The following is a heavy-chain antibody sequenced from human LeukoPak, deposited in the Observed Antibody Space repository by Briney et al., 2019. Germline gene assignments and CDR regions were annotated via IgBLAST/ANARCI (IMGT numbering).Heavy chain of an antibody. D-gene: IGHD3-22*01. Sequence: ASVKASCKASGYTFTSYDINWVRQATGQGLEWMGWMNPNSGNTGYAQKFQGRVTMTRNTFISTAYMELSSLRSEDTAVYYCARYYYYDSSGYYQSYTDYWGQGTLVTVSS. J-gene: IGHJ4*02. CDR1: GYTFTSYD. CDR2: MNPNSGNT. CDR3: ARYYYYDSSGYYQSYTDY. V-gene: IGHV1-8*01.